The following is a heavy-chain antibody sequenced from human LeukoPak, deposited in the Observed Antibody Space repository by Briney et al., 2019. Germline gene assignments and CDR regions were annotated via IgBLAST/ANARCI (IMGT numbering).Heavy chain of an antibody. Sequence: ASVKVSCKASGYTFTSYYMHWVRQAPGQGLEWMGIINPSGGSTNYAQKFQGRVTMTRDTSISTAYMELSRLRSDDTAVYYCAMGLGGATDWGQGTLVTVSS. CDR3: AMGLGGATD. J-gene: IGHJ4*02. D-gene: IGHD1-26*01. V-gene: IGHV1-2*02. CDR1: GYTFTSYY. CDR2: INPSGGST.